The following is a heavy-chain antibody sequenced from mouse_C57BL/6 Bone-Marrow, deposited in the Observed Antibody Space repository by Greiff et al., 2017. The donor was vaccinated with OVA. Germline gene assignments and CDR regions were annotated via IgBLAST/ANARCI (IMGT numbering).Heavy chain of an antibody. Sequence: QVQLQQPGAELVRPGSSVKLSCKASGYTFTSYWMHWVKQRPIQGLEWIGNIDTSDSETHYHQKFKDKATLTVDKSSSTAYMQLSSLTSEDSAVYYCARDYGSSSDYWGQGTTLTVSS. CDR1: GYTFTSYW. V-gene: IGHV1-52*01. D-gene: IGHD1-1*01. CDR3: ARDYGSSSDY. J-gene: IGHJ2*01. CDR2: IDTSDSET.